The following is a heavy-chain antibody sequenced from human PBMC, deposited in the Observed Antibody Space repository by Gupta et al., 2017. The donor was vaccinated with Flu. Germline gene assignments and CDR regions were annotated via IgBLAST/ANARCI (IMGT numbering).Heavy chain of an antibody. V-gene: IGHV3-15*01. D-gene: IGHD5-18*01. Sequence: EVQLVESGGGLVKPGGSLRLSCAASGFTFSNAWLSWVRQAPGKGLEWVGRIKSKADGGTTDYAAPVKGRFTISRDDSKNTLYLQMNSLKTEDTAVYYCTTDEPPAGYSYGHGGYWGQGTLVTVSS. J-gene: IGHJ4*02. CDR3: TTDEPPAGYSYGHGGY. CDR1: GFTFSNAW. CDR2: IKSKADGGTT.